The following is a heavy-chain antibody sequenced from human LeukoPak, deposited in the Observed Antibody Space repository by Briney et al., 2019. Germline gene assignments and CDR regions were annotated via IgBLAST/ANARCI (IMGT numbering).Heavy chain of an antibody. J-gene: IGHJ4*02. CDR2: INSDGRST. Sequence: GVSLRLSCAASGFTFSRYWMHWVRQAPGRGLVWLSRINSDGRSTSYADSVKGRFTISRDNAKNTLYVQMNSLRAEDTAVYYCARDLAAAGYDYWGQGTLVTVSS. V-gene: IGHV3-74*01. CDR3: ARDLAAAGYDY. CDR1: GFTFSRYW. D-gene: IGHD6-13*01.